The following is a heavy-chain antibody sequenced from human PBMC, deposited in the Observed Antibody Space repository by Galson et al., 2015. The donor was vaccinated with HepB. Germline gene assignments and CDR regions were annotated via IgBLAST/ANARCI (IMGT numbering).Heavy chain of an antibody. CDR3: ARPDYSIPRGTFDI. V-gene: IGHV3-48*02. D-gene: IGHD4-11*01. Sequence: SLRLSCAASGFTFSTYSMNWVRQAPGKGLEWVSYISSSSTMIYYADSVKGRFTISRDNAKNSLYLQMNSLRDEDTAVYYCARPDYSIPRGTFDIWGQGTMVTVSS. CDR1: GFTFSTYS. CDR2: ISSSSTMI. J-gene: IGHJ3*02.